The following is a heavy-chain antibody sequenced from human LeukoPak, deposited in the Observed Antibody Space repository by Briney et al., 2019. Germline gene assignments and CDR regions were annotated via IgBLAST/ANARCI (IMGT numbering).Heavy chain of an antibody. CDR1: GFTFSSYA. V-gene: IGHV3-30*04. D-gene: IGHD6-6*01. Sequence: PGGSLRLSCAASGFTFSSYAMHWVRQAPGKGLEWVAVISYDGSNKYYADSVKGRFTISRDNSKNTLYLQMNSLGAEDTAVYYCASSMAAFFDYWGQGTLVTVSS. CDR2: ISYDGSNK. J-gene: IGHJ4*02. CDR3: ASSMAAFFDY.